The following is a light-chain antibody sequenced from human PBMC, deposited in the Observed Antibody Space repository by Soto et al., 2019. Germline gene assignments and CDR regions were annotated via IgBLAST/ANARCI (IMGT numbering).Light chain of an antibody. Sequence: QSVLTQPASVSGSPGQSITISCTGTSSDVGSYNLVSWYQQHPGKAPKLMIYEVSKRPSGVSNRFSGSKSGNTASLTISGFQAEDEADYYCCSYAGSSTFYVFGTGTKVTV. V-gene: IGLV2-23*02. CDR1: SSDVGSYNL. J-gene: IGLJ1*01. CDR3: CSYAGSSTFYV. CDR2: EVS.